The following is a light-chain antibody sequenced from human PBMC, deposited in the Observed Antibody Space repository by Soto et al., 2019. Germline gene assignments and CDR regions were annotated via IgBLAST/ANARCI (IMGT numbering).Light chain of an antibody. V-gene: IGKV1-9*01. Sequence: RVTQSPSFLSASVGDRVTITCRASQGIFSYLAWYQQKPGKAPKLLIYDASTLQSGVPSRFSGSGSGTEFTLTISSLQPEDFANYSCQQLNSYFGGGTRWIS. J-gene: IGKJ4*01. CDR1: QGIFSY. CDR3: QQLNSY. CDR2: DAS.